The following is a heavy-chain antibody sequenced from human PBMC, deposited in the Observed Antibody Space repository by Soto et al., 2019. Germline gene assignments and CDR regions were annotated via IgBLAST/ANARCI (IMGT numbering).Heavy chain of an antibody. J-gene: IGHJ6*02. CDR3: AKEIGGAASTYHYYGMDA. CDR2: ISHDGNNK. CDR1: GFTFSSYF. D-gene: IGHD3-3*01. V-gene: IGHV3-30*18. Sequence: ESGGGVVQPGRSLRLSCTASGFTFSSYFMHWVRQTPGKGLERVATISHDGNNKYNVDSVKGRFTISRDNSQDTVYLQMDSLRFEDTAEYYCAKEIGGAASTYHYYGMDAWGQGTTVTFS.